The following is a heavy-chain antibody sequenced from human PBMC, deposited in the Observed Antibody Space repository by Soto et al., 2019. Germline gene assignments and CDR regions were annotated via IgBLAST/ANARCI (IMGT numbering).Heavy chain of an antibody. J-gene: IGHJ3*02. CDR3: ARSKDDSSRYPTLEVFDI. Sequence: ASVKVSCKTSAYTFTSYYMHWVRQAPGQGLEWMGVINPSGGSTNYAQKFQGRVTMTMDTSTSTVYMELSSLTSADTAVYYCARSKDDSSRYPTLEVFDICGQGTMATV. D-gene: IGHD3-22*01. CDR2: INPSGGST. CDR1: AYTFTSYY. V-gene: IGHV1-46*01.